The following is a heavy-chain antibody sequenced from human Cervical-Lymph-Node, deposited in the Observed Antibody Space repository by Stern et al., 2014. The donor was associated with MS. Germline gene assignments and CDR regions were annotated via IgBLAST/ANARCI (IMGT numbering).Heavy chain of an antibody. Sequence: QLQLQESGPGLVKPSQTLSLTCTVSGGSINSDDYYWSWIRQHPGKGLGWIGYIYYSGSTYYNPSLKSRLTISVDTSKNQFSLKLSSVTAADTAVYYCAREGVTASCFDYWGQGTPVTVSS. CDR1: GGSINSDDYY. J-gene: IGHJ4*02. D-gene: IGHD2-2*01. CDR2: IYYSGST. V-gene: IGHV4-31*03. CDR3: AREGVTASCFDY.